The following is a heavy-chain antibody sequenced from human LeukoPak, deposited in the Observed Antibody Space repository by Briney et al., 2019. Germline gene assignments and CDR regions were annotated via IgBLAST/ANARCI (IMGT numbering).Heavy chain of an antibody. J-gene: IGHJ4*02. CDR1: GFSFSTYA. D-gene: IGHD6-13*01. CDR3: AKGPASIAAAGTGRPATVN. V-gene: IGHV3-23*01. CDR2: ISGSDPGT. Sequence: PGGSLRLSCAASGFSFSTYAMSWVRQIPGKGLEWVSAISGSDPGTYYADSVKGRFTISRVNSRNTLYLQMNSLRAEDTAVYYCAKGPASIAAAGTGRPATVNWGQGTLVTVSS.